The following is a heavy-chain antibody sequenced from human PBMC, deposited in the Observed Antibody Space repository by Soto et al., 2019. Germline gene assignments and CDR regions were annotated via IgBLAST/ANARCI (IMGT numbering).Heavy chain of an antibody. Sequence: QMQLVQSGPEVKKPGTSVKVSCKASGFTFTSSAVQWVRQARGQRLEWIGWIVVGSGNTNYAQKFQERVTITRDMSTSTAYMELISLRSEDTAVYYCAAEGTFSYFDYWGQGTLVTVSS. D-gene: IGHD1-1*01. CDR1: GFTFTSSA. CDR3: AAEGTFSYFDY. J-gene: IGHJ4*02. V-gene: IGHV1-58*01. CDR2: IVVGSGNT.